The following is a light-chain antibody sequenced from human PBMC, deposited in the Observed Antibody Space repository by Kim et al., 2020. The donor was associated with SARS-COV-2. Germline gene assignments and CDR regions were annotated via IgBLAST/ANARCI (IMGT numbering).Light chain of an antibody. CDR3: QAWDSSTGVV. V-gene: IGLV3-1*01. J-gene: IGLJ2*01. CDR1: KLGDKY. Sequence: VSPGQTASITCSGDKLGDKYACWYQQKPGQSPVLVIYQDSRRPAVIPERFSGSNSGNTATLTISGTQAMDEADYYCQAWDSSTGVVFGGGTQLTVL. CDR2: QDS.